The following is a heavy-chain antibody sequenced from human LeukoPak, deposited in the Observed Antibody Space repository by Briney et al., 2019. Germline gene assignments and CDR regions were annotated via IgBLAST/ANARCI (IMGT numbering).Heavy chain of an antibody. V-gene: IGHV4-39*01. J-gene: IGHJ4*02. D-gene: IGHD5-24*01. Sequence: TSETLSLTCSVSGGSISSSSSYWGWIRQPPGKGLEWIGSIYYSGSSFDNPALKSRVAISVDTSKNQFSLKLSSVTAADTAVYYCARHRSGWLQSSFDYWGQGTLVAVSS. CDR3: ARHRSGWLQSSFDY. CDR1: GGSISSSSSY. CDR2: IYYSGSS.